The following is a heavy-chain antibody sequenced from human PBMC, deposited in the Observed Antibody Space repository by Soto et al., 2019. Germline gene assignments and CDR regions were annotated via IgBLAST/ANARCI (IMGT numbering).Heavy chain of an antibody. CDR1: GYMFTKFA. V-gene: IGHV1-18*01. D-gene: IGHD3-22*01. J-gene: IGHJ5*02. Sequence: ASVKVACKTSGYMFTKFAISWVRQAPGQGLEWMGWISTYYGNTNFAQKLRGRVTMTTDTSANTVYMELRSLTSDDTAMYYCARDPASRYYYESSGYYDHWGQGTQVTVSS. CDR3: ARDPASRYYYESSGYYDH. CDR2: ISTYYGNT.